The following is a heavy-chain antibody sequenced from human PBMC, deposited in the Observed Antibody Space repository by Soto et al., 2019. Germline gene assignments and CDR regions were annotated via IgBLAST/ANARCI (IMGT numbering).Heavy chain of an antibody. J-gene: IGHJ3*02. CDR3: ARVEQWLVNDAFDI. V-gene: IGHV4-34*01. D-gene: IGHD6-19*01. Sequence: SETLSLTCAVYGGSFSGYYWSWIRQPPGKGLEWIGDINHSGSTNYNPSLKSRVTISVDTSKNQFSLKLSSVTAADTAVYYCARVEQWLVNDAFDIWGQGTMVTVSS. CDR2: INHSGST. CDR1: GGSFSGYY.